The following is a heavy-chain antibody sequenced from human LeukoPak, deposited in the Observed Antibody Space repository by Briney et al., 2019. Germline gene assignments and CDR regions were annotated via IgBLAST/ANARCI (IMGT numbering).Heavy chain of an antibody. J-gene: IGHJ6*03. CDR3: AKVDCSSTSCYYYYYYYMDV. V-gene: IGHV3-30*02. D-gene: IGHD2-2*01. CDR1: GFTFSSYG. CDR2: IRYDGSNK. Sequence: GGSLRLSCAASGFTFSSYGMHWVRQAPGKGLEWVAFIRYDGSNKYHADSVKGRFTISRDNSKNTLYLQMNSLRAEDTAVYYCAKVDCSSTSCYYYYYYYMDVWGKGTTVTISS.